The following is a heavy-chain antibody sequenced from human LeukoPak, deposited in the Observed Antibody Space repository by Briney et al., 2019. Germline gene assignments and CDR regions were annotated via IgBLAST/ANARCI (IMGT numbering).Heavy chain of an antibody. CDR2: INHSGNA. J-gene: IGHJ5*02. V-gene: IGHV4-34*01. CDR3: ASMVVVARGWFDP. D-gene: IGHD2-15*01. Sequence: SETLSLTCAVSGGSFSGYYWAWIRQPPGKGLEWIGEINHSGNANYNPSLKSRVTISLDMTENHFSLKLTSVTAADTAVYYCASMVVVARGWFDPWGQGTLVTVSS. CDR1: GGSFSGYY.